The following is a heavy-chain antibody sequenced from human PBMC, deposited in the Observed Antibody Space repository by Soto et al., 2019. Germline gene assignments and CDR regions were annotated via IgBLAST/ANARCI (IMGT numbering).Heavy chain of an antibody. CDR3: ARDHLILPSHDFLYGSDV. CDR2: IPQDGVDG. V-gene: IGHV3-7*03. Sequence: DVKLVESGGGLVQPGDSLRLSCEVSGFTFSMYSMSWVRQSPGKGLEWVAKIPQDGVDGHYADSVKGRFTISRDNGKNSRSLQHNNLRAEDTAVYYCARDHLILPSHDFLYGSDVWGRGATVTVSS. J-gene: IGHJ6*02. D-gene: IGHD2-21*02. CDR1: GFTFSMYS.